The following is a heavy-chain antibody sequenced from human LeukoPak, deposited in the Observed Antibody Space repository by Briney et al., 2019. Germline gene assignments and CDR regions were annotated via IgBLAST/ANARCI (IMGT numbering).Heavy chain of an antibody. D-gene: IGHD2-2*01. CDR2: ISAYNVNT. Sequence: ASVKVSCKASGYTFSNYGISWVRQAPGQGLEWMGWISAYNVNTNFAQKLQGRVTMTTDTSTNTAYMELRSLRSDDTAVHYCASWAGYCASNNCYATSLDYWGQGTLVTVSA. CDR1: GYTFSNYG. J-gene: IGHJ4*02. V-gene: IGHV1-18*01. CDR3: ASWAGYCASNNCYATSLDY.